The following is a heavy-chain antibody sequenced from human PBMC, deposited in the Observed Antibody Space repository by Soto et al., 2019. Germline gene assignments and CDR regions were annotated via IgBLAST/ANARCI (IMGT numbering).Heavy chain of an antibody. Sequence: PGGSLRLSCAASGFTVSSNYMSWVRQAPGKGLEWVSVIYSGGSTYYADSVKGRFTISRGNSKNTLYLQMNSLRAEDTAVYYCARGIAAAGALYDYWGQGTLVTVSS. CDR3: ARGIAAAGALYDY. V-gene: IGHV3-53*01. D-gene: IGHD6-13*01. CDR2: IYSGGST. J-gene: IGHJ4*02. CDR1: GFTVSSNY.